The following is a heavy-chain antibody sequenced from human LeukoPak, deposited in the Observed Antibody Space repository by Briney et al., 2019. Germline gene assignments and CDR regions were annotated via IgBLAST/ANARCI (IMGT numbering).Heavy chain of an antibody. V-gene: IGHV4-59*04. D-gene: IGHD3-22*01. CDR3: ASPYDTGGYFDY. J-gene: IGHJ4*02. Sequence: SETLSLTCTVSGDSISSYYWSWIRQPPGKGLEWIGYIYYSGSTYYNPSLKSRVTISVDTSKNQLSLKLSSVTATDTAVYYCASPYDTGGYFDYWGQGTLVTVSS. CDR1: GDSISSYY. CDR2: IYYSGST.